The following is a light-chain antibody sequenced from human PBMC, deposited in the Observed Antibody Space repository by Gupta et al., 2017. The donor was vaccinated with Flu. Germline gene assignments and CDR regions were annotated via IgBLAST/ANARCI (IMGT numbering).Light chain of an antibody. Sequence: QSVLTQAPSVSGTPGRTITIPCSAGSSKFGYNYVYWYSHLPGMAPKLIIYRNAQRASGVPERFSGSRSGTSVSLTISGLQSEDEGDYFCATWDDRLNGQYVFGAGTKVTVL. CDR2: RNA. V-gene: IGLV1-47*01. CDR1: SSKFGYNY. J-gene: IGLJ1*01. CDR3: ATWDDRLNGQYV.